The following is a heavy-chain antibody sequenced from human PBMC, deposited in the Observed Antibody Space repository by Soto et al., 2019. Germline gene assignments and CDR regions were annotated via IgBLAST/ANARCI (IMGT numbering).Heavy chain of an antibody. D-gene: IGHD3-3*01. V-gene: IGHV4-34*01. Sequence: KTXGTLSLTCAVYGGSFSGYYWSWIRQPPGKGLEWIGEINHSGSTNYNPSLKSRVTISVDTSKNQFSLKLSSVTAADTAVYYCAGRGLTIFGVTYYYYYYGMDVWGQGTTVTVSS. CDR3: AGRGLTIFGVTYYYYYYGMDV. J-gene: IGHJ6*02. CDR1: GGSFSGYY. CDR2: INHSGST.